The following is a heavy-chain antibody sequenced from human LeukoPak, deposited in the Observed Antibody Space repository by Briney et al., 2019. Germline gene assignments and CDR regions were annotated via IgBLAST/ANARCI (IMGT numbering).Heavy chain of an antibody. Sequence: SETLSLTCTVTGYSISSGYYWGWIRQPPGKGLEWIGSIYHSGSTYYNPSLKSRVTISADTSKNQFSLKLSSVTAADTAVYYCARESPKIVRVPAAIHDWGQGTLDTVSS. V-gene: IGHV4-38-2*02. CDR2: IYHSGST. J-gene: IGHJ4*02. CDR1: GYSISSGYY. D-gene: IGHD2-2*02. CDR3: ARESPKIVRVPAAIHD.